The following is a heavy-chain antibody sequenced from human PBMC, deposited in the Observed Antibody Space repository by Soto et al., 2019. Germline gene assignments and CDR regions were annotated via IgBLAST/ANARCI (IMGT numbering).Heavy chain of an antibody. Sequence: EVQLVESGGGLVKPGGSLRLSCAASGFTFSSYSMNWVRQAPGKGLEWVSSISSSSSYIYYADSVKGRFTISRDNAKNSLYLQMNSLRAEDTAVYYCARDPGYSGYHQPGEDAFDIWGQGTMVTVSS. CDR2: ISSSSSYI. CDR1: GFTFSSYS. D-gene: IGHD5-12*01. J-gene: IGHJ3*02. CDR3: ARDPGYSGYHQPGEDAFDI. V-gene: IGHV3-21*01.